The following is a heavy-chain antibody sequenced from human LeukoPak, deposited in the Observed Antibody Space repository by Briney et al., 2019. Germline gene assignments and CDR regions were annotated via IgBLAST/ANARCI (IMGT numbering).Heavy chain of an antibody. Sequence: WETLSLTCAVYGGSFSGYYWSWIRQPPGKGLEWIGEINHSGSTNYNPSLKSRVTISVDTSKNQFSLKLSSVTAADTAVYYCAIEGHYGAIYYWGQGTLVTVSS. V-gene: IGHV4-34*01. CDR3: AIEGHYGAIYY. CDR1: GGSFSGYY. CDR2: INHSGST. D-gene: IGHD4/OR15-4a*01. J-gene: IGHJ4*02.